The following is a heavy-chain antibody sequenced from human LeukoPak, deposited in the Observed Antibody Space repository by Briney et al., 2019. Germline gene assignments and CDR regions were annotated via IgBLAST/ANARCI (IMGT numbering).Heavy chain of an antibody. J-gene: IGHJ4*02. CDR3: ARALDCSGGSCYSSSDY. CDR1: GYTFTSYY. D-gene: IGHD2-15*01. Sequence: AASVKVSCKASGYTFTSYYMHWVRQAPGQGLEWMGIINPSGGSTSYAQKFQGRVTMTRDTSTSTVHMELSSLRSEDTAVYYCARALDCSGGSCYSSSDYWGQGTLVTVSS. V-gene: IGHV1-46*01. CDR2: INPSGGST.